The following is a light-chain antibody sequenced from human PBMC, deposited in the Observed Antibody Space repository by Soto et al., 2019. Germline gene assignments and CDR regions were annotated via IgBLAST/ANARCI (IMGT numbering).Light chain of an antibody. V-gene: IGKV3D-15*01. CDR3: QQYNNWPSIT. Sequence: EIVITQSPATLSVSPGERATLSCRASQSVSSNLAWYQQKPGQAPRLLIYGASIRATGIPARFSGSGSGTEFTLTISSLQSEDFAVYYCQQYNNWPSITFVQGTRLEIK. J-gene: IGKJ5*01. CDR1: QSVSSN. CDR2: GAS.